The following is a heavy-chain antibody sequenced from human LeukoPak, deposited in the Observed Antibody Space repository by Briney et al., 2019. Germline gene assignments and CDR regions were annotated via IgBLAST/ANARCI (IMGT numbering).Heavy chain of an antibody. D-gene: IGHD7-27*01. Sequence: SETLSLTCVVSGDSINSRSFYWAWISQPPGKGLEWIGSIYHSESTYYNPSLKSRVTISLDTSKKQFSLRLSSLTAADTAVYYCARDRLSLGAFDIWGQATMVSVSS. CDR3: ARDRLSLGAFDI. J-gene: IGHJ3*02. V-gene: IGHV4-39*07. CDR2: IYHSEST. CDR1: GDSINSRSFY.